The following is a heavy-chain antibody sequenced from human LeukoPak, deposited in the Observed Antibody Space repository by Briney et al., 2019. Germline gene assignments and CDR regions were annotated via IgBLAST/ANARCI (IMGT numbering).Heavy chain of an antibody. D-gene: IGHD2-21*02. CDR2: IKSKTEGGTT. CDR1: GFTFSSYW. CDR3: AREVTPYY. Sequence: PGGSLRLSCAASGFTFSSYWMSWVRQAPGKGLEWVGRIKSKTEGGTTDYAAPVKGRFTISRDDSKNTLYLQMNSLRAEDTAVYYCAREVTPYYWGQGTLVTVSS. J-gene: IGHJ4*02. V-gene: IGHV3-15*01.